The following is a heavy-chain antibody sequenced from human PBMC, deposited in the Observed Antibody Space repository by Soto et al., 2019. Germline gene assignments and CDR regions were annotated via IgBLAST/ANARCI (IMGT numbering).Heavy chain of an antibody. CDR3: ARGPNWEYRFDS. CDR1: GGTFTGHA. J-gene: IGHJ4*02. CDR2: LIPLFGTS. Sequence: QVQLVQSGAEVKKPGSSVKVSCEASGGTFTGHAISWVRQAPGQGPEWMGGLIPLFGTSQHAQNFQGRLTITADKSTSTAYMELTSLRFEDTAIYYCARGPNWEYRFDSWGQGTLVTVSS. D-gene: IGHD1-26*01. V-gene: IGHV1-69*06.